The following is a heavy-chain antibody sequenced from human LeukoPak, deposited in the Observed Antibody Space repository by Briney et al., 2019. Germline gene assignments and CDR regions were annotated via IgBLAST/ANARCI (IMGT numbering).Heavy chain of an antibody. V-gene: IGHV4-34*01. CDR1: GGSFSGYY. CDR3: ARALSYGGNPDDAFDI. Sequence: PSETLSLTCAVYGGSFSGYYWSWIRQPPGKGLEWIGEINHSGSTNYNPSLKSRVTISVDTSRNQFSLKLSSVTAADTAVYYCARALSYGGNPDDAFDIWGQGTMVTVSS. D-gene: IGHD4-23*01. J-gene: IGHJ3*02. CDR2: INHSGST.